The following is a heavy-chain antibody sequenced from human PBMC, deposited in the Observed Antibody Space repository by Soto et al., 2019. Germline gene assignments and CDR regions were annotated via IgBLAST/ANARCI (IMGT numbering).Heavy chain of an antibody. CDR2: IYYSGST. J-gene: IGHJ5*02. Sequence: SETLSLTCFVSGGSISDYYWSWIRQPPGKGLEWIGYIYYSGSTNYNPSLKSRVTISVDTSKNQFSLKLSSVTAADTAVYYCVRNLFGWGIWFDPWGQVNLVTVSS. V-gene: IGHV4-59*01. CDR3: VRNLFGWGIWFDP. D-gene: IGHD3-10*02. CDR1: GGSISDYY.